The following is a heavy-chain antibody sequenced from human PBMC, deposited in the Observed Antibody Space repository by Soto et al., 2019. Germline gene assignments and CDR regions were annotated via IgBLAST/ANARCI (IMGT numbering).Heavy chain of an antibody. CDR2: ISDSGGRT. Sequence: EVQLLESGGGLVQPGGSLRLSCAASGFTFSSYAMTWVRQAPGKGLEWVSGISDSGGRTYYADSVKGRFTISRDNSKNTLYLQMKSLRAEDTAVYYCAKVAVTLTTLKWFDPWGQGTLVTVSS. CDR1: GFTFSSYA. J-gene: IGHJ5*02. CDR3: AKVAVTLTTLKWFDP. V-gene: IGHV3-23*01. D-gene: IGHD4-4*01.